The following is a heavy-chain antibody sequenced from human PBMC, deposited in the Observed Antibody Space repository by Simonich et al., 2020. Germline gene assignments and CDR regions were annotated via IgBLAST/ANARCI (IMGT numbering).Heavy chain of an antibody. CDR2: IYPGDADT. Sequence: EVQLVQSGAEVKKPGESLKISCKGSGYCFTSYWIGWVRQMPGKGLAWVGTIYPGDADTRYSPSFQGQVTISADKSISTAYLQWSSLKASDTAMYYCARLVMYSGSYYLDYWGQGTLVTVSS. D-gene: IGHD1-26*01. CDR3: ARLVMYSGSYYLDY. CDR1: GYCFTSYW. J-gene: IGHJ4*02. V-gene: IGHV5-51*01.